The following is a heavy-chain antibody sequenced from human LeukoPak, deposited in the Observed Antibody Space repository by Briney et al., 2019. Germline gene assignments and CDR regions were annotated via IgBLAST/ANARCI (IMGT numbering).Heavy chain of an antibody. J-gene: IGHJ4*02. D-gene: IGHD3-10*01. CDR1: GGSFSGYY. V-gene: IGHV4-34*01. CDR3: AGGSGSYPPY. Sequence: SETLSLTCAVYGGSFSGYYWSWIRQPPGKGLEWIGEINHSGSTNYNPSLKSRVAISVDTSKNQFSLKLSSVTAADTAVYYCAGGSGSYPPYWGQGTLVTVSS. CDR2: INHSGST.